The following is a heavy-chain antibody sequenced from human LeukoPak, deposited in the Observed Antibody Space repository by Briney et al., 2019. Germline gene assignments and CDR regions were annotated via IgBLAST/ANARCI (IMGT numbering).Heavy chain of an antibody. CDR3: ARDYKYVREYYNYHAINI. CDR2: INPNSGGT. J-gene: IGHJ3*02. CDR1: VYTFTDYF. V-gene: IGHV1-2*02. D-gene: IGHD5-24*01. Sequence: ASVKDSCKHCVYTFTDYFMHRLHQAPGQGLEWMGWINPNSGGTNYAQKFQGRVTMTRDTSISTAYMELSILTCDHRGVYCCARDYKYVREYYNYHAINIWGQGTVVTVSS.